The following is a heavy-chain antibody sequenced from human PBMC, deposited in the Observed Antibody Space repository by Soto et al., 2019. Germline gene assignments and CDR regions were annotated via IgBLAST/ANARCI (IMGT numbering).Heavy chain of an antibody. D-gene: IGHD3-16*01. CDR1: GYTFTSYD. V-gene: IGHV1-8*01. J-gene: IGHJ4*02. Sequence: QVQLVQSGAEVKKPGASVKVSCKASGYTFTSYDIDWVRQATGQGLEWMGWMNPNSGNTGYAQKFQGRVTMTRNTSINTAYMELKSLRFEGKAVYFWGEEKGSWKLDHWGQGTLVTVSS. CDR3: GEEKGSWKLDH. CDR2: MNPNSGNT.